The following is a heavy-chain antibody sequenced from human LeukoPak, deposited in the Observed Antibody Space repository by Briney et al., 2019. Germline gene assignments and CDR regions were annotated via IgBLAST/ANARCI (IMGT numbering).Heavy chain of an antibody. CDR1: RLTFSDAW. Sequence: SGGSLRLSCAASRLTFSDAWMSWVRQAPGKGLEWVGRSKSKTDGGTIDYAARVKGRFTISRDNSENTLYLQMSSLRVEDTAVYYCARDSGGHPFDYWGQGTLVTVSS. D-gene: IGHD3-10*01. CDR3: ARDSGGHPFDY. J-gene: IGHJ4*02. V-gene: IGHV3-15*01. CDR2: SKSKTDGGTI.